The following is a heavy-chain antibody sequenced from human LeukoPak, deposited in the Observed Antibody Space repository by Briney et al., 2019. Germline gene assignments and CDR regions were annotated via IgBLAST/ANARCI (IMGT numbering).Heavy chain of an antibody. V-gene: IGHV1-8*01. CDR2: MNPNSGNT. D-gene: IGHD3-22*01. CDR1: GYTFTSYD. CDR3: ARDAGATMIVVVPTGFDY. Sequence: ASVKVSCKASGYTFTSYDINWVRQATGQGLEWMGWMNPNSGNTGYAQKFQGRVTMTRNTSISTAYMELSSLRSDDTAVYYCARDAGATMIVVVPTGFDYWGQGTLVTVSS. J-gene: IGHJ4*02.